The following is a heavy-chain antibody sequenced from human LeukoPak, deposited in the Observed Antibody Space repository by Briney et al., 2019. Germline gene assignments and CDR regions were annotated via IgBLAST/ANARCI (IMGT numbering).Heavy chain of an antibody. J-gene: IGHJ4*02. Sequence: GASVKVSCKASVYTFTTYSISWVRQAPGQGLEWMGWISAYNGDTDYAQKLQGRVTMTTDTSTSTVYMELSSLRSEDTAVYYCARARCSSGSQGGFDYWGQGTLVTVSS. CDR3: ARARCSSGSQGGFDY. V-gene: IGHV1-18*01. D-gene: IGHD3-22*01. CDR2: ISAYNGDT. CDR1: VYTFTTYS.